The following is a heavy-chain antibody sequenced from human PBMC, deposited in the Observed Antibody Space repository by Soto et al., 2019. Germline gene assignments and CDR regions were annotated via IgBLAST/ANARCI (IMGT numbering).Heavy chain of an antibody. D-gene: IGHD3-22*01. CDR2: FDPEDAEI. V-gene: IGHV1-24*01. J-gene: IGHJ6*02. Sequence: ASVKVSCKVSGYTLTELSMHWVRQAPGKGLEWMGGFDPEDAEIIYAQKFQGRVTMTEDTSTDTAYMELSSLRSEDTAVYYCAGITMIVVGAYGMDVWGQGTTVTVSS. CDR1: GYTLTELS. CDR3: AGITMIVVGAYGMDV.